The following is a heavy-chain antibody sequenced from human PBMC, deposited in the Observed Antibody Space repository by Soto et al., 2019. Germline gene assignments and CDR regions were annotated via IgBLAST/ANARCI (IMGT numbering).Heavy chain of an antibody. J-gene: IGHJ4*02. V-gene: IGHV3-74*01. Sequence: EVQLVESGGGLVQSGGSLRLSCAASGFTFSSYWMHWVRQAPGKGLVWVSRISTDGRSTSYGDSVKGRFTISRDNAKNTLFLQMNSLRAEDTAVYYCAKDQETHGDQFDYWGQGTLVTVSS. CDR1: GFTFSSYW. CDR3: AKDQETHGDQFDY. CDR2: ISTDGRST. D-gene: IGHD4-17*01.